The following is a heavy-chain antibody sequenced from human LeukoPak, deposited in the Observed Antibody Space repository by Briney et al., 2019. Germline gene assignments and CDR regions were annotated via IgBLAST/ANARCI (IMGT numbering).Heavy chain of an antibody. J-gene: IGHJ4*02. V-gene: IGHV3-23*01. CDR3: AKVRYYDSSGYFDY. Sequence: GGSLRLSCAASGFTFSSYGMHWVRQAPGKGLEWVSAISGSGGSTYYADSVKGRFTISRDNSKNTLYLQMNSLRAEDTAVYYCAKVRYYDSSGYFDYWGQGTLVTVSS. CDR1: GFTFSSYG. D-gene: IGHD3-22*01. CDR2: ISGSGGST.